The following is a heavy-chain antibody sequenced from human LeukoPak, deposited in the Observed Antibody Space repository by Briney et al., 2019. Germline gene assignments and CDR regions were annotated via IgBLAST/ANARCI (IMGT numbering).Heavy chain of an antibody. Sequence: ASVKVSCKSSGYTFTGYYMHWVRQAPGQGLDWMGRINPNSGGTNYAQKFQGRVTMTRDTSISTAYMELSRLRSDDTAVYYCARGLMEHITLGARFDYWGQGTLVTVSS. D-gene: IGHD1-26*01. CDR2: INPNSGGT. V-gene: IGHV1-2*06. J-gene: IGHJ4*02. CDR3: ARGLMEHITLGARFDY. CDR1: GYTFTGYY.